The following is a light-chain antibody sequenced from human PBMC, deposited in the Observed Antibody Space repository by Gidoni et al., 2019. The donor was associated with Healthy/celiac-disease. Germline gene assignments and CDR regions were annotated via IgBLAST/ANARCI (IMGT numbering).Light chain of an antibody. V-gene: IGKV1-33*01. CDR3: RLGVT. Sequence: DLQMTPSSSSLSASVGDRVTITCPASQDISHYLNWYQQKPGKDPKLLIYDVSNLETGVPSRFSGSGSGTDFTFTISSLQPEYIATYYCRLGVTFGPGTKVDIK. CDR1: QDISHY. J-gene: IGKJ3*01. CDR2: DVS.